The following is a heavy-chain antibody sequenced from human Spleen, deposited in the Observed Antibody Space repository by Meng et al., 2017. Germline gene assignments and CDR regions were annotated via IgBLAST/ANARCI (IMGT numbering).Heavy chain of an antibody. CDR1: GSSISSGSY. CDR3: VRDGGYTFDRGIPDF. Sequence: SETLSLTCTVSGSSISSGSYWGWIRQTPGKGLEWIGSISHSGRTYYNPSLQSRVTLSVDTSRNQFSLKLTSVIAADTAVYYCVRDGGYTFDRGIPDFWGQGILVTVSS. J-gene: IGHJ4*02. V-gene: IGHV4-38-2*02. D-gene: IGHD5-18*01. CDR2: ISHSGRT.